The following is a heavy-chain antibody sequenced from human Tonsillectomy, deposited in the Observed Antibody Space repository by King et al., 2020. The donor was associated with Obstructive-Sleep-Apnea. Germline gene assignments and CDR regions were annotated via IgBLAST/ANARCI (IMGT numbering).Heavy chain of an antibody. J-gene: IGHJ4*02. CDR2: ISYDGGSK. CDR3: ARDREDVAGTTFDY. Sequence: VQLVESGGGVVQPGRSLRLSCEASGFTFSSSAMHWVRQAPGKGLEWEAAISYDGGSKYYADSVKGRFTISRDNSKDTLYLQMNSPRPEDTAVYFCARDREDVAGTTFDYWGQGTLVTVSS. V-gene: IGHV3-30*03. D-gene: IGHD6-19*01. CDR1: GFTFSSSA.